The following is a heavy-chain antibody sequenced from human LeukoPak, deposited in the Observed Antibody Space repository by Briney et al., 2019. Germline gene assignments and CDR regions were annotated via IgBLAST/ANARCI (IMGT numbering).Heavy chain of an antibody. V-gene: IGHV4-39*01. D-gene: IGHD3-3*01. CDR3: ARNTRFLEWPHFDY. CDR2: IYYSGST. J-gene: IGHJ4*02. Sequence: SETLSLTCTVSGGSISSSSYYWGWIRQPPGKGLEWIGSIYYSGSTYYNPSLKSRVTISVDTSKNQFSLKLSSVTAADTAVYYCARNTRFLEWPHFDYWGQGTLVTVSS. CDR1: GGSISSSSYY.